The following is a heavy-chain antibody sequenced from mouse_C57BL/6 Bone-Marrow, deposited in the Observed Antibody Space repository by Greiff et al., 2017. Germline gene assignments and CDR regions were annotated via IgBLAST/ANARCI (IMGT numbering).Heavy chain of an antibody. V-gene: IGHV1-81*01. CDR3: ECYLGYRGDFDY. D-gene: IGHD2-14*01. CDR1: GYTFTSYG. CDR2: INPRIGNT. Sequence: VQLQQSGAELARPGASVKLSCKASGYTFTSYGISWVKQRTGQGLEWIGKINPRIGNTNYNEKFKGKATLTADKSSSTAYMELSSLTSEDSAVYFCECYLGYRGDFDYWGQGTTLTVSS. J-gene: IGHJ2*01.